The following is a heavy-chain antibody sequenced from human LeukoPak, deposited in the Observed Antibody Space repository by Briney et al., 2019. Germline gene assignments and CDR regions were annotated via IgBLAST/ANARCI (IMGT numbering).Heavy chain of an antibody. D-gene: IGHD2-2*01. CDR2: IIPIFGTA. CDR1: GGTFSSYA. CDR3: ARGYCSSTSCYVGMDV. J-gene: IGHJ6*02. V-gene: IGHV1-69*13. Sequence: GASVKVSCKASGGTFSSYAISWVRQAPGQGLEWMGGIIPIFGTANYAQKFQGRVTITADESTSTAYMELSSLRSEDTAVYYCARGYCSSTSCYVGMDVWGQGTTVTVSS.